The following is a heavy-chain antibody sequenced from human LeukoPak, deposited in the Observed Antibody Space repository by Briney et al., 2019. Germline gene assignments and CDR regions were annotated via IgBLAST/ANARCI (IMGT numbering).Heavy chain of an antibody. Sequence: GGSLRLSCAASGFPFANTWMHWVRQAPGKGLVWVSLINNDGSTTNYADSVKGRFTISRDNAKNTVYLQMNSLRAEDTAEYYCAIGGTYGSGSWGQGTLVTVSS. V-gene: IGHV3-74*01. D-gene: IGHD3-10*01. CDR2: INNDGSTT. CDR3: AIGGTYGSGS. CDR1: GFPFANTW. J-gene: IGHJ4*02.